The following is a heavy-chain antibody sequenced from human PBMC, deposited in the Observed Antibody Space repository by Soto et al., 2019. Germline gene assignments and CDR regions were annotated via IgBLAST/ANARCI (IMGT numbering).Heavy chain of an antibody. J-gene: IGHJ4*02. Sequence: QVQLVQSGPEVKNPGASVKVSCKASGYTFKNYGIKWVRQAPGQGLEWVGWITTYNGNRYSAEKFQGRVTMTTDTSPSTTYMELRSLTSDDTGVYYCARDAQPKGVAADGASDYWGQGPLVTVSS. CDR2: ITTYNGNR. CDR1: GYTFKNYG. D-gene: IGHD6-19*01. CDR3: ARDAQPKGVAADGASDY. V-gene: IGHV1-18*01.